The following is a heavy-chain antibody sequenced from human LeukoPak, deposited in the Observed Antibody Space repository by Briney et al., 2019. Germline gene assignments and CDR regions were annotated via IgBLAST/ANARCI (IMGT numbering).Heavy chain of an antibody. D-gene: IGHD5-24*01. CDR3: AKASSRDSPRHFDY. J-gene: IGHJ4*02. V-gene: IGHV3-23*01. CDR2: ISGSGGST. Sequence: LPGGSLRLSCAASGFTFSSYAMSWVRQAPGKGLEWVSAISGSGGSTYYADSVKGRFTISRDNSKNTLYLKMNSLRAEDTALYYWAKASSRDSPRHFDYWGQGTLVTVSS. CDR1: GFTFSSYA.